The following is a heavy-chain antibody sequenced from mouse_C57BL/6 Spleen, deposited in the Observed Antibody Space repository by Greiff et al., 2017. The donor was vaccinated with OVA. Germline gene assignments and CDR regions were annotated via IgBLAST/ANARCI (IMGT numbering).Heavy chain of an antibody. V-gene: IGHV2-9-1*01. CDR1: GFSLTSYA. CDR2: IWTGGGT. CDR3: ARNPSMVTGYAMDY. D-gene: IGHD2-2*01. Sequence: VQLQQSGPGLVAPSQCLSITCTVSGFSLTSYAISWVRQPPGKGLEWLGVIWTGGGTNYNSALKSRLSISKDNSKSQVFLKMNSLQTDDTARYYCARNPSMVTGYAMDYWGQGTSVTVSS. J-gene: IGHJ4*01.